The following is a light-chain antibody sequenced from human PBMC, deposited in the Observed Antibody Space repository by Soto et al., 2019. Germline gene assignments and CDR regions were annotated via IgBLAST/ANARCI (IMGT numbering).Light chain of an antibody. CDR3: QQYSKLPP. CDR1: QSVSAN. V-gene: IGKV3-15*01. CDR2: GAS. Sequence: EXLXTQSPPPLSVXPRDSGTLSCRASQSVSANLAWYQHKPGQAPRLLIYGASTRATGIPARFSGSGTGTDFTLTISSLQSEDFAVYYCQQYSKLPPFGRVT. J-gene: IGKJ1*01.